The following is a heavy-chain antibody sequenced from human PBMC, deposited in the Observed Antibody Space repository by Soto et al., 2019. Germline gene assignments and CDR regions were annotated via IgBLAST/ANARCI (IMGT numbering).Heavy chain of an antibody. Sequence: EVQLAESGGGLVQPGGSLRLSCAASGFTFSSYEMNWVRQAPGKGLEWVSYISSSGSSIYNADSVKGRFTISRDNAKNLLHLQMNSLRAEDTAVYYCARQALRYFDWSRGAFDYWGQGTLVTVSS. CDR2: ISSSGSSI. CDR1: GFTFSSYE. V-gene: IGHV3-48*03. D-gene: IGHD3-9*01. CDR3: ARQALRYFDWSRGAFDY. J-gene: IGHJ4*02.